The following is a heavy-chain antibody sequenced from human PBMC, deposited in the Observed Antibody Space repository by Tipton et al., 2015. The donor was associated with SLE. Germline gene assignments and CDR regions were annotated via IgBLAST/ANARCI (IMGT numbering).Heavy chain of an antibody. CDR2: ISYDGSNK. Sequence: RSLRLSCAASGFTFSSYAMHWVRQAPGKGLEWVAVISYDGSNKYYADSVKGRFTISRDNSKNTLYLQMNSLRAEDTAVYYCAREGKAAGIYWYFDLWGRGTLVTVSP. CDR1: GFTFSSYA. CDR3: AREGKAAGIYWYFDL. D-gene: IGHD6-13*01. J-gene: IGHJ2*01. V-gene: IGHV3-30*04.